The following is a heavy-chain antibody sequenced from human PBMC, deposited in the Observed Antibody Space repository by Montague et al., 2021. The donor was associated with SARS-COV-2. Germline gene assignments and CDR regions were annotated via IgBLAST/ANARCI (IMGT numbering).Heavy chain of an antibody. V-gene: IGHV3-9*01. J-gene: IGHJ6*02. CDR3: ATGAAAAFDYYGMDV. D-gene: IGHD6-13*01. CDR2: IRWNSGSI. Sequence: SLRLSCAASGFTFDDYAMHWVRQAPGKGLEWVSGIRWNSGSIGYADSVKGRFTISRDNAKNSLYLQMNSLRAEDTALYYCATGAAAAFDYYGMDVWGQGTTVTVSS. CDR1: GFTFDDYA.